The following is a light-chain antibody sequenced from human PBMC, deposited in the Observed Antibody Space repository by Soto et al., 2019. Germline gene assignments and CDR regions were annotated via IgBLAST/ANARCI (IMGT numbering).Light chain of an antibody. J-gene: IGKJ1*01. CDR2: DAS. V-gene: IGKV1-5*01. CDR1: QTISSW. Sequence: DIQMTQSPSTLSASVGDRVTITCRASQTISSWLAWYQQKPGKAPKLLIYDASSLESGVPSRFSGSGSGTEFTLTISSLQPDYFSTYYCQQYKSSSLTFGRGTKVEI. CDR3: QQYKSSSLT.